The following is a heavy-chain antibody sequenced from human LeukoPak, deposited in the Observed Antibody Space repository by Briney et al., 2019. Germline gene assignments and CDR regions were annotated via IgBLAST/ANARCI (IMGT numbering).Heavy chain of an antibody. Sequence: TGESLKISCKGSGYSFTSYWIGWVRQMPGKGLEWMGIIYPGDSDTRYSPSFQDQVTISADKSISTAYLQWSSLKASDTAMYYCARHRAIGVRGVPWVGPNWFDPWGQGTLVTVSS. J-gene: IGHJ5*02. CDR3: ARHRAIGVRGVPWVGPNWFDP. V-gene: IGHV5-51*01. D-gene: IGHD3-10*01. CDR2: IYPGDSDT. CDR1: GYSFTSYW.